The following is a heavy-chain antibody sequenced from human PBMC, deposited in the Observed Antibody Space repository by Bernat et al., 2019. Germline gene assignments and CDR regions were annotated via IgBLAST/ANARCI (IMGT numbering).Heavy chain of an antibody. Sequence: QVQLQESGPGLVKPSQTLSLTCTVSGGSISSGGYYWSWIRQHPGKGLEWIGYIYYSGSTYYNPSLKSRVSISLDTSKNQFFLKLNSVTAADTAVYYCASCVINWFDPWGQGTLVTVSS. D-gene: IGHD3-10*01. CDR2: IYYSGST. CDR3: ASCVINWFDP. V-gene: IGHV4-31*03. CDR1: GGSISSGGYY. J-gene: IGHJ5*02.